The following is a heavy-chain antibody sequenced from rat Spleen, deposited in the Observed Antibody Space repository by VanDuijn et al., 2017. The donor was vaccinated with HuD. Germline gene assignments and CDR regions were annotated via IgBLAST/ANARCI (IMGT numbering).Heavy chain of an antibody. Sequence: EVQLVESGGGLVQPGRSLKLSCAASGFTFSDYNMAWVRQAPKKGLEWVATISNTGDTFYPDSVKGRFSISRDDAKSTIYLYMNSLRSEDTATYYCSPLPGYNLDYWGQGVMVTASS. CDR2: ISNTGDT. V-gene: IGHV5-7*01. CDR1: GFTFSDYN. D-gene: IGHD1-4*01. J-gene: IGHJ2*01. CDR3: SPLPGYNLDY.